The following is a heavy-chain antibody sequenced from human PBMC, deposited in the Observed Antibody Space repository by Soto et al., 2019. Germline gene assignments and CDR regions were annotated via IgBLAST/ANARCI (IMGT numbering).Heavy chain of an antibody. Sequence: SLKISCQGSGYSFTTYWIAWVRQMPGKGLEWMGIIYPGDSDTRYSPSFQGQVTMSAEKSIRTSYLQWSSLKASDTAIYYCAIHNGTTTGMDVWGQGTTVTVSS. V-gene: IGHV5-51*01. CDR1: GYSFTTYW. CDR3: AIHNGTTTGMDV. D-gene: IGHD1-7*01. CDR2: IYPGDSDT. J-gene: IGHJ6*02.